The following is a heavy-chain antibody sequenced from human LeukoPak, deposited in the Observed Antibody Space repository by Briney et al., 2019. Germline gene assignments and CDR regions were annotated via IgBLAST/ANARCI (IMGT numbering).Heavy chain of an antibody. J-gene: IGHJ5*02. CDR2: INPNYGGT. V-gene: IGHV1-2*02. D-gene: IGHD6-19*01. Sequence: ASVKVCCKSSGYTFTGYYIHWERQAPGQGPEWMGWINPNYGGTNYAQKYQGRVTMTRDTSLSTVYLELSRLRTDDTAVCDWATQATSGWLFSWVQGTPVTASS. CDR3: ATQATSGWLFS. CDR1: GYTFTGYY.